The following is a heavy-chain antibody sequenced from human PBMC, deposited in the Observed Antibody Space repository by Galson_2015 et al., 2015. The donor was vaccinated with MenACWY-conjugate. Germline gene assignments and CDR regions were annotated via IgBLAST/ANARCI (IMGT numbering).Heavy chain of an antibody. CDR1: GDSVSSNSAA. CDR2: TSYRSKWSN. V-gene: IGHV6-1*01. D-gene: IGHD1-1*01. J-gene: IGHJ4*02. Sequence: CAISGDSVSSNSAAWSWIRQSPSRGLEWLGRTSYRSKWSNEYAVSVKGRINITSDISKNQFSLDLKSLSHDDTAYYYCTRDPRTAPGTFDYWGQGIQVIVSS. CDR3: TRDPRTAPGTFDY.